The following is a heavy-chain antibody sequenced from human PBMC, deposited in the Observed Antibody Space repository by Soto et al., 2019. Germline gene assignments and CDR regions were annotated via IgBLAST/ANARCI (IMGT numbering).Heavy chain of an antibody. CDR3: ARDHQLPGGLVANNWFDP. D-gene: IGHD5-12*01. CDR2: IGPGGREI. J-gene: IGHJ5*02. V-gene: IGHV3-7*03. Sequence: ATIGPGGREISYVDAEKGSVTIARDHAKSSRYLQMNSLRAEDTAVYYCARDHQLPGGLVANNWFDPWGQGTLVTVSS.